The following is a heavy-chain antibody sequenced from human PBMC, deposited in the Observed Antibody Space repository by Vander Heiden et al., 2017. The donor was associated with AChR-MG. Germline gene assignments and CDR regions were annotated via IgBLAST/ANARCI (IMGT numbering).Heavy chain of an antibody. Sequence: QLQLQESGPGLVTPSETLPLTRTVSGGSISSSSYYWGWIRQPPGKGLEWIGSIYYGGSTYYNPSLKSRVTISVDTSKNQFSLKLSSVTAADTAVYYCASPSGSYYDFDIWGQGTMVTVAS. D-gene: IGHD1-26*01. CDR1: GGSISSSSYY. CDR3: ASPSGSYYDFDI. CDR2: IYYGGST. V-gene: IGHV4-39*01. J-gene: IGHJ3*02.